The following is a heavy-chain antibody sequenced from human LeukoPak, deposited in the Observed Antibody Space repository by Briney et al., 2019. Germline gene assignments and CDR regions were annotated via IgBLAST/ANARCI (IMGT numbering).Heavy chain of an antibody. D-gene: IGHD3-16*01. CDR3: ARRVDGGLGDYFDY. V-gene: IGHV4-39*01. CDR1: GGSISSSSYY. CDR2: IYYSGST. J-gene: IGHJ4*02. Sequence: PSETLSLTCTVSGGSISSSSYYWGWIRQPPGKGLEWIGSIYYSGSTYYNPSLKSRVTISVDTSKNQFSLKLSSVTAADTAVYYCARRVDGGLGDYFDYWGQGTLVTVSS.